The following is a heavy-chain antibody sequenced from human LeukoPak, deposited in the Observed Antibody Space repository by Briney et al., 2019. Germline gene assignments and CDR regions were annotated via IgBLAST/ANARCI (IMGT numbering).Heavy chain of an antibody. D-gene: IGHD6-6*01. V-gene: IGHV3-30*18. J-gene: IGHJ4*02. CDR3: AKKRALGEVEYSSSYFDY. CDR1: GFTFSSYG. Sequence: GRSLRLSCAASGFTFSSYGMHWVRQAPGKGLEWVAVISYDGSNKYYADSVKGRFTISRDNSKNTLYLQMNSLRAEDTAVYYCAKKRALGEVEYSSSYFDYWGQGTLVTVSS. CDR2: ISYDGSNK.